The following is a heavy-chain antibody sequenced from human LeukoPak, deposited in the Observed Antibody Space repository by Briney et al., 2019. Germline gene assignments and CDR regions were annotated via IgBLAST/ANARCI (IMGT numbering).Heavy chain of an antibody. CDR1: GGSISSYY. Sequence: SEPLSLTCTVSGGSISSYYWSWIRQPPGKGLEWIGYIYYSGSTNYNPSLKSRVTISVDTSKNQFSLKLSSVTAADTAVYYCARDGCGGGDCYFDYWGQGTLVTVSS. CDR3: ARDGCGGGDCYFDY. D-gene: IGHD2-21*02. CDR2: IYYSGST. J-gene: IGHJ4*02. V-gene: IGHV4-59*01.